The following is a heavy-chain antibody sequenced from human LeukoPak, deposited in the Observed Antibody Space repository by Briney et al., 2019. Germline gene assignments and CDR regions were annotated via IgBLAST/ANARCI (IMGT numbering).Heavy chain of an antibody. CDR2: ISYDGSNK. D-gene: IGHD3-10*01. J-gene: IGHJ4*02. CDR1: GFTFSSYG. Sequence: GGSLRLSCAASGFTFSSYGMHWVRQAPGKGLEWVAVISYDGSNKYYADSVKGRFTISRDNSKNTLYLQMNSLRAEDTAVYYCARDLRRSYDSTAPWGYWGQGTLVTVSS. CDR3: ARDLRRSYDSTAPWGY. V-gene: IGHV3-30*03.